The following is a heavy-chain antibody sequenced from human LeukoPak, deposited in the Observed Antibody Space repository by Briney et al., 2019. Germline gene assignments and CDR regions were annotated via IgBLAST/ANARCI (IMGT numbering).Heavy chain of an antibody. CDR2: ISGSGGRT. Sequence: GGSLRLSCAASGFTFDDYAMHWVRQAPGKGLEWVSAISGSGGRTYYADSVKGRFTISRDNSKNTLYLQMNSLRAEDTAVYYCAKAPWAGGGVGATTPDYWGQGTLVTVSS. CDR3: AKAPWAGGGVGATTPDY. CDR1: GFTFDDYA. D-gene: IGHD1-26*01. V-gene: IGHV3-23*01. J-gene: IGHJ4*02.